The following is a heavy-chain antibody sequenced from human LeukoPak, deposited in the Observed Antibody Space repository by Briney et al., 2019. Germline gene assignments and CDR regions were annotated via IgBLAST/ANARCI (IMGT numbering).Heavy chain of an antibody. Sequence: GGSLRLSCAASGFTFSSYGMHWVRQAPGKGLEWVAVIWYDGGNKYYADSVKGRFTISRDKSKNTLYLQMNSLRAEDTAVYYGARDSCSSSTFYYYYMDVWGKGTTVTVSS. J-gene: IGHJ6*03. CDR2: IWYDGGNK. CDR1: GFTFSSYG. V-gene: IGHV3-33*01. CDR3: ARDSCSSSTFYYYYMDV. D-gene: IGHD6-6*01.